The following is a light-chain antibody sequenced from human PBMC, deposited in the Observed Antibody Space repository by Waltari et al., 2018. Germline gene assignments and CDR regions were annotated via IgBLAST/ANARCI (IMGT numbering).Light chain of an antibody. CDR2: GAS. J-gene: IGKJ4*01. V-gene: IGKV3-20*01. Sequence: EIVLTQSPGPLSLSPGERATLYCRASQTISGSWLTWYQQKPGQAPRLVIYGASIRATAIPDRFSGSGSGTDFTLTISRLEPEDFAVYYCQQYDGSSVTFGGGTKVEIK. CDR3: QQYDGSSVT. CDR1: QTISGSW.